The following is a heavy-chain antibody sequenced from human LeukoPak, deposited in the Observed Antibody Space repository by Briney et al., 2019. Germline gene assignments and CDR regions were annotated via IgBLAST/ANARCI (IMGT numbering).Heavy chain of an antibody. V-gene: IGHV3-21*01. J-gene: IGHJ6*02. Sequence: GGSLRLSCAASGFTFSRYSMNWVRQAPGKGLEWVSSISSSSSYIYYADSVKGRFTISRDNAKNSLYLQMNSLRAEDTAVYFCARDYYYYNGMDVWGQGTTVTVSS. CDR3: ARDYYYYNGMDV. CDR1: GFTFSRYS. CDR2: ISSSSSYI.